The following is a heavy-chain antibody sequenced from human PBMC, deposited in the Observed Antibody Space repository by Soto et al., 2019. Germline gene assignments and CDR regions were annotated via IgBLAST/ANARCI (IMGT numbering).Heavy chain of an antibody. CDR2: ISGSGGST. D-gene: IGHD3-10*01. CDR1: GFTFSSYA. Sequence: LRLSCASSGFTFSSYAMSWVRQAPGKGLEWVSAISGSGGSTYYADSVKGRFTISRDNSKNTLYLQMNSLRAEDTAVYYCAKTPTQLWFHPHFDYWGQGTLVTVSS. V-gene: IGHV3-23*01. CDR3: AKTPTQLWFHPHFDY. J-gene: IGHJ4*02.